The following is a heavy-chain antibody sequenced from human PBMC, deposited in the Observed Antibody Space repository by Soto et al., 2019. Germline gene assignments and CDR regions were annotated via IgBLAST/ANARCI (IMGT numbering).Heavy chain of an antibody. Sequence: EVQLVESGGGLVKPGGSLRLSCAASGFTFSSYSMNWVRQAPGKGLEWVSSISSSSSYIYYADSVKGRFTISRDNAKNSLYLQMNSLRAEDTAVYYCARDHIYHDSSGYPSWIDYWGQGTLVTVSS. V-gene: IGHV3-21*01. CDR3: ARDHIYHDSSGYPSWIDY. CDR1: GFTFSSYS. D-gene: IGHD3-22*01. J-gene: IGHJ4*02. CDR2: ISSSSSYI.